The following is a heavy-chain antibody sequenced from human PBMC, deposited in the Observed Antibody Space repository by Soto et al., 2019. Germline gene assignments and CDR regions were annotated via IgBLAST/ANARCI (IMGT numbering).Heavy chain of an antibody. D-gene: IGHD2-15*01. CDR3: ARGVVVVVAATRAFAF. Sequence: QVQLVESGGGVVQPGRSLRLSCAASGFTFSSYGMHWVRQAPGKGLEWVAVIWYDGSNKYYADSVKGRFTISRNNSKNTLYVQMNSLRAEDTAAYYCARGVVVVVAATRAFAFWGQGTMVTVSS. V-gene: IGHV3-33*01. CDR2: IWYDGSNK. J-gene: IGHJ3*01. CDR1: GFTFSSYG.